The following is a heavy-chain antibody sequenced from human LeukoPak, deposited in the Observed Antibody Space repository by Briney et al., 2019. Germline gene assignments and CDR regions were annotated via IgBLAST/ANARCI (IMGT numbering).Heavy chain of an antibody. CDR3: ARDTRPTYYYGSGSYFPFDY. V-gene: IGHV1-69*04. CDR2: IIPILGIT. Sequence: SVKVSCKASGGTFSSYAISWVRQAPGQGLEWMGRIIPILGITNYAQKFQGRVTITADKSTSTAYMELSSLRSEDTAVYYCARDTRPTYYYGSGSYFPFDYGGQGTLVTVSS. D-gene: IGHD3-10*01. CDR1: GGTFSSYA. J-gene: IGHJ4*02.